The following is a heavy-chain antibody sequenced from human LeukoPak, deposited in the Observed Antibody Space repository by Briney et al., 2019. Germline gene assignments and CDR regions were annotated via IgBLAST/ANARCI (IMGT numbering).Heavy chain of an antibody. J-gene: IGHJ6*02. CDR2: ISYDGNNK. V-gene: IGHV3-30-3*02. Sequence: GKSLRLSCAASGLTFSNSAMHWVRQAPGKGLEWVALISYDGNNKYYADSVKGRFTISRDNSKNTLYLQMSSLRAEDTADYFCANDAAQQQLSNLFHGMDVWGQGTTVTVSS. CDR3: ANDAAQQQLSNLFHGMDV. D-gene: IGHD6-13*01. CDR1: GLTFSNSA.